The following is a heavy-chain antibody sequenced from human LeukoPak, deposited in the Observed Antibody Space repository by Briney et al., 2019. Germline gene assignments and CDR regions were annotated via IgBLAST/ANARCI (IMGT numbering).Heavy chain of an antibody. CDR2: ISNSGSTV. CDR3: ALGTINKDFYFGMDV. V-gene: IGHV3-11*01. J-gene: IGHJ6*02. D-gene: IGHD2-8*01. CDR1: GFTFGDYY. Sequence: GGSLRLSCAASGFTFGDYYMTWLRQAPGKGLEWLSYISNSGSTVFYADSVKGRFTVSRDNAKRSLYLQIESLRDDDTAVYHCALGTINKDFYFGMDVWGQGTTVTVSS.